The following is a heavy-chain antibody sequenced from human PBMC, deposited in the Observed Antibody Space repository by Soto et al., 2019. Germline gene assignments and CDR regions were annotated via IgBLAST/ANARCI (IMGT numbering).Heavy chain of an antibody. CDR2: ISISGSTI. Sequence: GGSLRFSCAASVFTFSDYYMSLIRQAPGKGLECVSYISISGSTIYYADSVKGRFTISRYKAKNSLYLQMNSLRAEDTAVYYCARVLPPKVSLYYCYRMEIWGQGTPVTFSS. D-gene: IGHD3-10*01. CDR3: ARVLPPKVSLYYCYRMEI. CDR1: VFTFSDYY. V-gene: IGHV3-11*01. J-gene: IGHJ6*01.